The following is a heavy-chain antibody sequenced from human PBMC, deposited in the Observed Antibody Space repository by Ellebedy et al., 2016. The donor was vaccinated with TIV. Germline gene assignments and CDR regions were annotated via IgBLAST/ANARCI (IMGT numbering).Heavy chain of an antibody. CDR2: ISGSGGST. CDR1: GFTFSSYA. J-gene: IGHJ5*02. V-gene: IGHV3-23*01. CDR3: ARYGSSWYVWSEWGFDP. Sequence: GESLKISCAASGFTFSSYAMSWVRQAPGKGLEWVSAISGSGGSTYYADSVKGRFTISRDNSKNSLYLQMNSLRAEDTAVYYCARYGSSWYVWSEWGFDPWGQGTLVTVSS. D-gene: IGHD6-13*01.